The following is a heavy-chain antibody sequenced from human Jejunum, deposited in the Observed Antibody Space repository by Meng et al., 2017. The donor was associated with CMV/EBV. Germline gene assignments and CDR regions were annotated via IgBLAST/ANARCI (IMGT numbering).Heavy chain of an antibody. CDR1: GFTVSTNY. CDR2: LYSGGNT. CDR3: ASGYIEGHHLGY. V-gene: IGHV3-66*01. D-gene: IGHD6-13*01. Sequence: EVQLVESVGDLVQPGGSLRLSCAASGFTVSTNYMSWVRQAPGKGLEWVSALYSGGNTYYADSVKGRFTLSRDNSKNTLYLQMSSLGVEDTAVYYCASGYIEGHHLGYWGQGTLVTVSS. J-gene: IGHJ4*02.